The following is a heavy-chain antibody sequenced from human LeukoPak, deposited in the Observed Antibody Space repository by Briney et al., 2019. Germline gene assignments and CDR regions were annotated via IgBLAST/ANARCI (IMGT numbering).Heavy chain of an antibody. Sequence: GGSLRLSCAASGFTFSSYAMSWVRQAPGKGLEWVSAISGSSGSTDYADSVKGRFTISRDNSKNTLYLQMNSLKTEDTAVYYCTRDYGVLFDYWGQGTLVTVSS. V-gene: IGHV3-23*01. CDR1: GFTFSSYA. CDR2: ISGSSGST. D-gene: IGHD4-17*01. CDR3: TRDYGVLFDY. J-gene: IGHJ4*02.